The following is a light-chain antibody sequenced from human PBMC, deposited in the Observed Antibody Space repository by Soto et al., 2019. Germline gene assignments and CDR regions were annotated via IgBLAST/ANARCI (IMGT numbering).Light chain of an antibody. J-gene: IGLJ2*01. V-gene: IGLV1-40*01. CDR2: ANT. CDR3: QSYDSSLSGSDVI. Sequence: QSVLTQPPSVSGAPGPRVTISCTVSSSNIGADYDVHWYQHLPGSAPKLLIYANTKRPSGVPDRFSASKSGTSASLAITGLQAADEAVYYCQSYDSSLSGSDVIFGGGTKLTVL. CDR1: SSNIGADYD.